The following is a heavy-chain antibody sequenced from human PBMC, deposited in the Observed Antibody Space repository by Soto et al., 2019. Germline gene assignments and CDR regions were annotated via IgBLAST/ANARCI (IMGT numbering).Heavy chain of an antibody. CDR1: GYTFTGYY. J-gene: IGHJ5*02. CDR3: ARDYSGVLLWFGGSLGAPFDP. Sequence: ASVKVSCKASGYTFTGYYMHWVRQAPGQGLEWMGWINPNSGGTNYAQKFQGRVTMTRDTSISTAYMELSRLRSDDTAVYYCARDYSGVLLWFGGSLGAPFDPWGQGTLVTVSS. CDR2: INPNSGGT. D-gene: IGHD3-10*01. V-gene: IGHV1-2*02.